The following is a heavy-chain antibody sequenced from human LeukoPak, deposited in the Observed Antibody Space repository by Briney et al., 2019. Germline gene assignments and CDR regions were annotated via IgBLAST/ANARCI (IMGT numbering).Heavy chain of an antibody. Sequence: GGSLRLSRAASGLTVSSNYMSWVRQAPGKGLEWVSVIYSGGSTYYADSVKGRFTISRDNSENTLYLQMNSLRAEDTAVYYCARALLWFGELSGNWFDPWGQGTLVTVSS. CDR3: ARALLWFGELSGNWFDP. CDR2: IYSGGST. CDR1: GLTVSSNY. J-gene: IGHJ5*02. V-gene: IGHV3-66*02. D-gene: IGHD3-10*01.